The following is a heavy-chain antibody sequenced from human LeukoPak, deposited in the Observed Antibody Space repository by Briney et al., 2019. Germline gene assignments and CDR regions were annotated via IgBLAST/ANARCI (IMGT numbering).Heavy chain of an antibody. CDR2: IYYSGST. D-gene: IGHD2-15*01. Sequence: SETLSLTCSVSGGSISSSSYYWGWIRQPPGKGLEWIGSIYYSGSTYYNPSLKSRVTISVDTSQNQFSLKLSSVTTADTAVYYCARLCSGGSCYEEDYFAYWGQGTLVTVSS. V-gene: IGHV4-39*01. CDR1: GGSISSSSYY. J-gene: IGHJ4*02. CDR3: ARLCSGGSCYEEDYFAY.